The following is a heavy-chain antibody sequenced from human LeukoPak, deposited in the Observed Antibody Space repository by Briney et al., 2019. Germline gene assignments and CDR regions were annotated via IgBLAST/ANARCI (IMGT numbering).Heavy chain of an antibody. CDR2: MSGSGGST. D-gene: IGHD3-3*01. V-gene: IGHV3-23*01. CDR3: AKSGRRNDFWSGYFDY. J-gene: IGHJ4*02. CDR1: GFTFSSYA. Sequence: GGSLRLSCAASGFTFSSYAMSWVRQAPGKGLEWVSAMSGSGGSTYYADSVKGRFTISRDNSKNTLYLQMNSLRAEDTAVYYCAKSGRRNDFWSGYFDYWGQGTLVTVSS.